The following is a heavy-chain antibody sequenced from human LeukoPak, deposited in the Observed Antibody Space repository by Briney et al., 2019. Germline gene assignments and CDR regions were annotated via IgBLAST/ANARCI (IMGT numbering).Heavy chain of an antibody. J-gene: IGHJ4*02. V-gene: IGHV3-11*01. Sequence: GGSLRLSCAASGFTFGNFYMTWIRQAPGKGLEWISYISSTGSYIYYADSVKGRFTISRDNAKNSLSLQMNSLRAEDTAVYYCARDPVGGSDYIPYYFDYWGQGTLVTVSS. CDR1: GFTFGNFY. D-gene: IGHD1-26*01. CDR2: ISSTGSYI. CDR3: ARDPVGGSDYIPYYFDY.